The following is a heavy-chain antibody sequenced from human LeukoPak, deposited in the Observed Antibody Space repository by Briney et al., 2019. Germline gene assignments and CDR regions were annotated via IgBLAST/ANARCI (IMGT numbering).Heavy chain of an antibody. D-gene: IGHD3-16*01. CDR3: AREGGKVRYYYGMDV. Sequence: PSQTLSLTCTVSGGSISSGGYYWSWIRQHPGKGLEWIGNIYYSGSTYYNPSLKSRVTISVDTSKNQFSLKLSSVTAADTAVYYCAREGGKVRYYYGMDVWGQGTTVTVSS. CDR1: GGSISSGGYY. V-gene: IGHV4-31*03. J-gene: IGHJ6*02. CDR2: IYYSGST.